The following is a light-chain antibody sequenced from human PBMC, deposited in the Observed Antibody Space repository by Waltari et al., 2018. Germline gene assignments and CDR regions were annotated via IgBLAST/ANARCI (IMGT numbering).Light chain of an antibody. CDR2: EAS. V-gene: IGKV3-11*01. Sequence: EFVLTQSPTTLSLSPGERAPFSCRASQSVSSYLGWYQQKPGQAPRLLIYEASNRATGIPPRFSGSGSGTDFTLTISSLEPEDFAVYYCQQRSNWPPLTFGGGTKVEIK. CDR1: QSVSSY. J-gene: IGKJ4*01. CDR3: QQRSNWPPLT.